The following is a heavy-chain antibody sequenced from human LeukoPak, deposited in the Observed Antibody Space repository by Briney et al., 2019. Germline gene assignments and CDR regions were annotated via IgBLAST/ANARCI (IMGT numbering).Heavy chain of an antibody. J-gene: IGHJ3*02. V-gene: IGHV3-23*01. CDR2: ISGSGGST. D-gene: IGHD1-14*01. Sequence: PGGSLKLSCAVSGFTFSSYAVSWVRQAPGKGLEWVSTISGSGGSTYYADSVKGRFTISRDNSKNTLYLQMNSLRAEDTAVYYCARTLRLGTPRAFDIWGRGTMVTVSS. CDR3: ARTLRLGTPRAFDI. CDR1: GFTFSSYA.